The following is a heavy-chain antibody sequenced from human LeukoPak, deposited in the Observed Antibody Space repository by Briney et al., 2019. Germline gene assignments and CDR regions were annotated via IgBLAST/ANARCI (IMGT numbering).Heavy chain of an antibody. Sequence: GGSLRLSCAASRFTVSNNYMSWVRQAPGKGLEWVAFIRYDGNKKYYADSVKGRFTISRGNSKNTLYLQMNSLRAEDTAVYYCAKPGSSRGIAGRRPTKYYFDYWGQGTLVTVSS. V-gene: IGHV3-30*02. CDR2: IRYDGNKK. J-gene: IGHJ4*02. CDR1: RFTVSNNY. D-gene: IGHD6-6*01. CDR3: AKPGSSRGIAGRRPTKYYFDY.